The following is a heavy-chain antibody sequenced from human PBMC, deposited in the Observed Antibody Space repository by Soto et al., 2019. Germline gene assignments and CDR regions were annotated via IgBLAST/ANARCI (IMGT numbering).Heavy chain of an antibody. CDR1: GGTFSTSA. V-gene: IGHV1-69*12. D-gene: IGHD3-3*02. Sequence: QVQLMQSGAEVEKPGSSEKVSCKASGGTFSTSAISWVRQAPGEGLEWVGGIMPVFATPDYAQKFQGSVTISADESTTTAYLGLTSLTTDDTAVYYCARDKDRQQLGGNYYYILDVWGQGTAITVSS. CDR2: IMPVFATP. J-gene: IGHJ6*02. CDR3: ARDKDRQQLGGNYYYILDV.